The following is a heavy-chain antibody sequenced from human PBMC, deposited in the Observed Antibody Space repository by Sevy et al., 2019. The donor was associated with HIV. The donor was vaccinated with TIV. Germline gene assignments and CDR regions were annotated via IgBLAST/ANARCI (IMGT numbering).Heavy chain of an antibody. CDR2: IIPILGTV. D-gene: IGHD6-19*01. CDR1: GGTFSSYG. CDR3: ARGGGNGWYYFDY. J-gene: IGHJ4*02. Sequence: ASVKVSCKASGGTFSSYGISLVRQAPGQGLEWMGGIIPILGTVNYAQKFQGRVTITADESTKTAYMELSSLRSEDTAVYYCARGGGNGWYYFDYWGQQTLVTVSS. V-gene: IGHV1-69*13.